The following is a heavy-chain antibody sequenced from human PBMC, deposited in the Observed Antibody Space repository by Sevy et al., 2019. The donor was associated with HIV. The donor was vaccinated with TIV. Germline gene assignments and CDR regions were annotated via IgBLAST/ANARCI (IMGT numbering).Heavy chain of an antibody. Sequence: GGSLRLSCATSGFTFSSFSMHWVRQAPGKGLEWVATISYDGSNKYYAASVKGRFTISRDNSKNSLYLQMNSLRAEDTAVYYCALERLFSNVAEYFQNWGQGTLVTVSS. CDR2: ISYDGSNK. D-gene: IGHD1-1*01. CDR1: GFTFSSFS. J-gene: IGHJ1*01. V-gene: IGHV3-30-3*01. CDR3: ALERLFSNVAEYFQN.